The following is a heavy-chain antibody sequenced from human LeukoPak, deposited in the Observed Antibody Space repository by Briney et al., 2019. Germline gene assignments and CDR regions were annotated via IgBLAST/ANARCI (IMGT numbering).Heavy chain of an antibody. J-gene: IGHJ2*01. CDR1: GGSISSYY. CDR3: ARRVPNWYFDL. V-gene: IGHV4-59*08. CDR2: IYYSGST. Sequence: SETLSLTCTVSGGSISSYYWSWIRQPPGKGLEWIGYIYYSGSTNYNPSLKSRVTISVDTSKNQFSLMLSSVTAADTAVYYCARRVPNWYFDLWGRGTLVTVSS.